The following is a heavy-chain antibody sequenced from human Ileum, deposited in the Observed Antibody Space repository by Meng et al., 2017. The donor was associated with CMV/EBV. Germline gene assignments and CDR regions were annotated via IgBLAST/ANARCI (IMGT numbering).Heavy chain of an antibody. CDR1: GGSISSSSYY. J-gene: IGHJ4*02. CDR3: ARDSVWWSNTIFGVVTQRYFDY. CDR2: IYYSGRT. V-gene: IGHV4-39*07. D-gene: IGHD3-3*01. Sequence: SETLSLTCTVSGGSISSSSYYWGWIRQPPGKGLEWIGSIYYSGRTYYNPSLKSRVTISVDTSTNQFSLKLSSVTAADTAVYYCARDSVWWSNTIFGVVTQRYFDYWGQGTLVTVSS.